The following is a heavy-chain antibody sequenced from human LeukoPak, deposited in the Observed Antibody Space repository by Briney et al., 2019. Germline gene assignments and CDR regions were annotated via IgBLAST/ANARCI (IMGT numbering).Heavy chain of an antibody. V-gene: IGHV3-21*01. J-gene: IGHJ4*02. CDR1: GFTFSSYS. CDR2: VSFSSTYI. Sequence: KSGGSLRLSCAASGFTFSSYSMNWVRQAPGKGLEWVSSVSFSSTYIYYADSVKGRFTVSRDNAKNSLYLQMNSLGDGDTAVYYCARQRLGYYLDSWGQGTLVTVSS. CDR3: ARQRLGYYLDS. D-gene: IGHD5-24*01.